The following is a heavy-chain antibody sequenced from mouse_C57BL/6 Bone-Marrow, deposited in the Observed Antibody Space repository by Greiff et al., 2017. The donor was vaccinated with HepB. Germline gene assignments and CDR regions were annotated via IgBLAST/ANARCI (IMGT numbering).Heavy chain of an antibody. D-gene: IGHD1-1*01. V-gene: IGHV1-4*01. Sequence: QVQLKQSGAELARPGASVKMSCKASGYTFTSYTMHWVKQRPGQGLEWIGYINPSSGYTKYNQKFKDKATLTADKSSSTAYMQLSSLTSEDSAVYYCARLRYYGSSYVGFAYWGQGTLVTVSA. CDR1: GYTFTSYT. CDR3: ARLRYYGSSYVGFAY. J-gene: IGHJ3*01. CDR2: INPSSGYT.